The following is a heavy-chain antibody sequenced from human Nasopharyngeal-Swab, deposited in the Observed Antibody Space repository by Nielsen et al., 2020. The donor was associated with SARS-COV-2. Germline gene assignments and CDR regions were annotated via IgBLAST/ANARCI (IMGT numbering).Heavy chain of an antibody. CDR3: ARQVAAAEYGYFDY. CDR2: IYYSGST. V-gene: IGHV4-39*01. Sequence: SETLSLTCTVSGGSISSNSYYWGWLRQPPGKGLEWIGSIYYSGSTYYNPSLKSRVTISVDTSKNQFSLKLSSVTAADTAVYYCARQVAAAEYGYFDYWGQGTLVTVSS. D-gene: IGHD2-15*01. J-gene: IGHJ4*02. CDR1: GGSISSNSYY.